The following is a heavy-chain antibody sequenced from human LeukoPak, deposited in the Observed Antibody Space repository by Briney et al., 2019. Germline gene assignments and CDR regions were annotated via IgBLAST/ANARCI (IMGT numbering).Heavy chain of an antibody. J-gene: IGHJ4*02. CDR3: AREVVSTPSYFDS. D-gene: IGHD2-15*01. CDR1: GGSISSGDYY. CDR2: IYYSGST. V-gene: IGHV4-30-4*01. Sequence: PSETLSLTCTVSGGSISSGDYYWSWIRQPPGKGLEWIGYIYYSGSTYYNPSLKSRVTISVDTSKNQFSLKLSSVTAADTAVYYCAREVVSTPSYFDSWGQGTLVTVSS.